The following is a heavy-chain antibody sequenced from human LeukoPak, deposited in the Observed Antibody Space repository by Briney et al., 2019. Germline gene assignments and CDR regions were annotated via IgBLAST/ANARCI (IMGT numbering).Heavy chain of an antibody. CDR3: ARRGYDILTGYYYIDY. CDR2: LYYSGST. D-gene: IGHD3-9*01. J-gene: IGHJ4*02. V-gene: IGHV4-39*01. CDR1: GGSISSSSYY. Sequence: PSETLSLTCTVSGGSISSSSYYWGWIRQPPGKGLEWIGTLYYSGSTYYNPSLKSRVTISVDTSKNQFSLKLSSVTAADTAVYYCARRGYDILTGYYYIDYWGQGTLVTVSS.